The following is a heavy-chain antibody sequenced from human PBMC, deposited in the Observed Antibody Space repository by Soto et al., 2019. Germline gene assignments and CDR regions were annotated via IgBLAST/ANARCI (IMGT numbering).Heavy chain of an antibody. V-gene: IGHV4-30-4*02. J-gene: IGHJ5*02. CDR3: ARLFCSSTTCYWGANVFDP. D-gene: IGHD2-2*01. CDR2: IYYSGST. Sequence: SDTLSLTCSVSGASISSSGDYYWSCIRQPQGKGLEWIGSIYYSGSTYYNPSLKSRVTISVDTSKNQFSLKLSSVTAADTAVYYCARLFCSSTTCYWGANVFDPWGQGTRVTVSS. CDR1: GASISSSGDYY.